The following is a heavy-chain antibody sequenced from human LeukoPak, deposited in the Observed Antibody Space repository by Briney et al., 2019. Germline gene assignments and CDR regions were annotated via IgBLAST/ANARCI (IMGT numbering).Heavy chain of an antibody. D-gene: IGHD2/OR15-2a*01. J-gene: IGHJ2*01. V-gene: IGHV3-33*01. CDR2: IWYDGSNK. Sequence: GGSLRLSCAASGFTFSSYGMHWVRHAPGKGLEWVAVIWYDGSNKYYPDSVQGRFTISRDNSKNTLYLQVNSLRAEDTAVYYCARDRSMSGWYIDLWGRGTLVTVSS. CDR3: ARDRSMSGWYIDL. CDR1: GFTFSSYG.